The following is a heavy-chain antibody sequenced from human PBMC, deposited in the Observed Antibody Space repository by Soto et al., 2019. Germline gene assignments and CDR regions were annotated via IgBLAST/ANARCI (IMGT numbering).Heavy chain of an antibody. D-gene: IGHD3-3*01. CDR3: ARSYWSGYQPPPYYYGMDV. Sequence: ASLKVSCKASGYTFTSYYMHWVRQAPGQGLEWMGIINPSGGSTSYAQKFQGRVTMTRDTSTSTVYMELSSLRSEDTAVYYCARSYWSGYQPPPYYYGMDVWGQGTTVTVSS. V-gene: IGHV1-46*01. CDR2: INPSGGST. J-gene: IGHJ6*02. CDR1: GYTFTSYY.